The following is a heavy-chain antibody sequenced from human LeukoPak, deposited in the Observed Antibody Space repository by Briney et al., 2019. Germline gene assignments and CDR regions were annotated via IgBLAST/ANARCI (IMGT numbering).Heavy chain of an antibody. CDR2: TRDRTHSYST. V-gene: IGHV3-72*01. CDR3: VRGHNSFDY. J-gene: IGHJ4*02. CDR1: GFTLSDHY. D-gene: IGHD1-14*01. Sequence: GGSLRLSCAASGFTLSDHYMDWVRQAPRKGLEWVGRTRDRTHSYSTEYAASVKGRFTISRDDSKNSFYLQMNSLKTEDTAVYYRVRGHNSFDYWGQGTLVTVSS.